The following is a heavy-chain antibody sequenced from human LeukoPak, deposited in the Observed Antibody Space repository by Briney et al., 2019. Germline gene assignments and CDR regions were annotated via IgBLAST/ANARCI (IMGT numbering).Heavy chain of an antibody. CDR2: IAGNGGET. CDR1: GFTFGSYG. CDR3: AKGHSYSRVGIYPGGAFDI. J-gene: IGHJ3*02. D-gene: IGHD2-15*01. V-gene: IGHV3-23*01. Sequence: GGSLRLSCAASGFTFGSYGMSWVRQAPGKGLEWVASIAGNGGETQFADTVKGRFTISRDKSKNTLSLQMNSLRAEDTALYYCAKGHSYSRVGIYPGGAFDIWGQGTMVTVSS.